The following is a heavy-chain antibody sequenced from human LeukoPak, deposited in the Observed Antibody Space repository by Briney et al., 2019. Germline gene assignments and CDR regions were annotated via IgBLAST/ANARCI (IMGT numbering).Heavy chain of an antibody. Sequence: SETLSLTCAVSGGSIRNSSFYWGWIRQPPGKGLEWIGSIFYSGSTYYNPSLKSRVTISVDTSKNQFSLKVTSVTAADTAVYSCARRAAAGSNFDYWGQGTLVTVSS. CDR1: GGSIRNSSFY. J-gene: IGHJ4*02. CDR2: IFYSGST. V-gene: IGHV4-39*01. CDR3: ARRAAAGSNFDY. D-gene: IGHD6-13*01.